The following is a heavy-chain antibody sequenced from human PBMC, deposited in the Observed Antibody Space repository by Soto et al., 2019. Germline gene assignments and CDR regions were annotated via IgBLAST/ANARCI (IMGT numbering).Heavy chain of an antibody. CDR2: MNPNSGNT. J-gene: IGHJ6*02. CDR3: ATTWIQLWRLTGGMDV. Sequence: ASVKVSCKASGYTFTSYDINWVRQATGQGLGWMGWMNPNSGNTGYAQKFQGRVTMTRNTSISTAYMELSSLRSEDTAVYYCATTWIQLWRLTGGMDVWGQGTKVTVSS. CDR1: GYTFTSYD. D-gene: IGHD5-18*01. V-gene: IGHV1-8*01.